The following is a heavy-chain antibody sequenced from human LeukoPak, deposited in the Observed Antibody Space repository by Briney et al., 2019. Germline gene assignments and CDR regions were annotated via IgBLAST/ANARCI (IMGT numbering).Heavy chain of an antibody. Sequence: GGSLRLSCVASALTVRVDYMSWVRQAPGKGLEWVSLMYTGGATYYADSVKGRFTITRDNSKNTLYLQMNSLRAEDTAVYYCASRIWWGQGTLVSVFS. CDR1: ALTVRVDY. D-gene: IGHD1-14*01. V-gene: IGHV3-53*01. J-gene: IGHJ4*02. CDR3: ASRIW. CDR2: MYTGGAT.